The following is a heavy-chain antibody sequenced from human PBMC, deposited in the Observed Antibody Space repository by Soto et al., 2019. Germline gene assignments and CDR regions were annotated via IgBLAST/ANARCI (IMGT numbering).Heavy chain of an antibody. V-gene: IGHV4-4*07. CDR1: GASISSYF. D-gene: IGHD6-19*01. CDR3: AREAGPDRWFDP. Sequence: SETLSLTCTVSGASISSYFWTWIRQPAGKGLDWIGRISTSGTTNYNPSLKSRVTMSVDTSKNHFSLNLSSVTAADTAVYYCAREAGPDRWFDPWGQGTLVTVS. J-gene: IGHJ5*02. CDR2: ISTSGTT.